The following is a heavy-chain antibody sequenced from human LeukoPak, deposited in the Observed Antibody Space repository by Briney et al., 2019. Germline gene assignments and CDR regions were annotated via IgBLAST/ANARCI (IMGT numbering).Heavy chain of an antibody. CDR2: INHSGST. CDR3: ARFQPQWLSAGGRLAFDI. D-gene: IGHD6-19*01. Sequence: SSETLSLTCAVYGGSFSGYYWSWIRQPPGKGLEWIGEINHSGSTNYNPSLKSRVTISVDTSKNQFSLKLSSVTAADTAVYYCARFQPQWLSAGGRLAFDIWGQGTMVTVSS. CDR1: GGSFSGYY. V-gene: IGHV4-34*01. J-gene: IGHJ3*02.